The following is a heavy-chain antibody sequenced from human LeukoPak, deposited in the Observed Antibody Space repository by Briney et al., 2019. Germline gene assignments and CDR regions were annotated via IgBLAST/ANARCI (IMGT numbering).Heavy chain of an antibody. CDR2: INSDGSST. V-gene: IGHV3-74*01. Sequence: GGSLRLSCAASGFTFSNYWMHWVRQAPGKGLVWVSRINSDGSSTNYADSVKGRFTISRDNAENTLYLQMNSLRDEDTAVFYCVRESHDFDYWGQGTLVTVSS. J-gene: IGHJ4*02. CDR3: VRESHDFDY. CDR1: GFTFSNYW.